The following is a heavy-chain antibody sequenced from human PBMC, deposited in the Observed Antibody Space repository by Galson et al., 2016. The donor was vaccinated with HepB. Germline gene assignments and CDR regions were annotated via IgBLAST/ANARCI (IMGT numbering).Heavy chain of an antibody. CDR1: GFTFSNYT. CDR2: VEYDGSNK. V-gene: IGHV3-30*04. CDR3: AKVGREFLDYYYGMDV. Sequence: SLRLSCAVSGFTFSNYTMHWVRQAPGKGLEWVAVVEYDGSNKYYADSVKGRFSISRDNSKNTLYLQMNSLRAEDTAVYYCAKVGREFLDYYYGMDVWGQGTTVTVSS. D-gene: IGHD3-10*01. J-gene: IGHJ6*02.